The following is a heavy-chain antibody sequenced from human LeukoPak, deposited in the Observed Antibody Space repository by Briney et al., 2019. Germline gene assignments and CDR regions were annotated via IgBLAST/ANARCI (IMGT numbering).Heavy chain of an antibody. CDR3: ARNGHTMVRGVDFLFDY. J-gene: IGHJ4*02. V-gene: IGHV1-2*02. CDR2: INPNSGGT. CDR1: GYTFTGYY. Sequence: GASVKVSCKASGYTFTGYYMHWVRQAPGQGLEWMGWINPNSGGTNYAQKFQGRVTMTRDTSISTAYMELSRLRSDDTAVYYCARNGHTMVRGVDFLFDYWGQGTLVTVSS. D-gene: IGHD3-10*01.